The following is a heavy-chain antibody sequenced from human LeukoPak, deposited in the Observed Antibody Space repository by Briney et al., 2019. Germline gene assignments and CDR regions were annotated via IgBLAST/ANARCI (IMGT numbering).Heavy chain of an antibody. V-gene: IGHV1-18*01. Sequence: ASVKVSCKASGYTFTSYGISWVRQAPGQGLEWMGWISAYNGNTNYAQKLQGRVTMTTDTSTSTAYMELRSLRSDDTAVYYCARDVDSQEFGYNLFDYWGQGTLVTVSS. J-gene: IGHJ4*02. CDR1: GYTFTSYG. CDR2: ISAYNGNT. D-gene: IGHD5-24*01. CDR3: ARDVDSQEFGYNLFDY.